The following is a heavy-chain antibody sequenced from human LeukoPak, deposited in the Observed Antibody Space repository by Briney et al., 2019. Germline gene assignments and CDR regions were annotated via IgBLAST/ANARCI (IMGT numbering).Heavy chain of an antibody. J-gene: IGHJ6*02. CDR3: ARDEAIVVAYYPPYPPHGMDV. D-gene: IGHD3-22*01. CDR1: GFTFSDYY. Sequence: PGGSLRLSCAASGFTFSDYYMSWIRQAPGKGLEWVSYISSSGSTIYYADSVKGRFTISRDNAKNSLYLQMNSLRAEDTAVYYCARDEAIVVAYYPPYPPHGMDVWGQGTTVTVSS. CDR2: ISSSGSTI. V-gene: IGHV3-11*01.